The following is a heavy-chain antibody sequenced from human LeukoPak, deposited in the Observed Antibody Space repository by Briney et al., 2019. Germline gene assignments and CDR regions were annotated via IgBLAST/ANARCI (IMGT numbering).Heavy chain of an antibody. CDR1: GFTFSSYE. CDR2: ISSSGSTI. V-gene: IGHV3-48*03. J-gene: IGHJ6*02. D-gene: IGHD2-2*01. Sequence: GGSLRLSCAASGFTFSSYEMNWVRQAPGKGLEWVSYISSSGSTIYYADSVKGRFTISGDNAKNSLYLQMNSLRVEDTAVYYCARALSTYQLGEYSYYYGMDVWGQGTTATVSS. CDR3: ARALSTYQLGEYSYYYGMDV.